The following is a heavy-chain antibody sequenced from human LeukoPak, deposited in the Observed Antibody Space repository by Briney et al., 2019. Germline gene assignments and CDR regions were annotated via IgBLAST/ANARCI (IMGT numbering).Heavy chain of an antibody. CDR2: IRYDGSND. CDR3: AKDPTQYYSGSGSSSWFDP. J-gene: IGHJ5*02. D-gene: IGHD3-10*01. Sequence: PGGSLRPSCAASGFTFSTYGMHWVRQAPGKGLEWVAFIRYDGSNDYYAESVKGRFTISRDNYKNTMYLQMNSLRAEDTAVYYCAKDPTQYYSGSGSSSWFDPWGQGTLVTVSS. V-gene: IGHV3-30*02. CDR1: GFTFSTYG.